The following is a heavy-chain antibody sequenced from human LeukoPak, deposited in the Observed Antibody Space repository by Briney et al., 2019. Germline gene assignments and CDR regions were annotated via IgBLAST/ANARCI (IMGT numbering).Heavy chain of an antibody. D-gene: IGHD2-15*01. CDR1: GGSVSSGGHY. CDR3: ARLVCGGGSCPAEFDY. CDR2: IYYSGST. V-gene: IGHV4-39*02. J-gene: IGHJ4*02. Sequence: SETLSPTCIVSGGSVSSGGHYWGWIRQPPGKGVEWVVSIYYSGSTYYNPSLNNRVTIFMDMSKNHFSLRLNSVTATDAAVYYCARLVCGGGSCPAEFDYWGQGTLVTVSS.